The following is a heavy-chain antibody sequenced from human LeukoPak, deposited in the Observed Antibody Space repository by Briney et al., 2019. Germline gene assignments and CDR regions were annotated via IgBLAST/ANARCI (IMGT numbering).Heavy chain of an antibody. CDR3: ARGDGYNYDVDS. CDR2: ISAYDGHT. D-gene: IGHD5-24*01. V-gene: IGHV1-18*04. CDR1: GYTFTGYY. Sequence: ASVKVSCKASGYTFTGYYMHWVRQAPGQGLEWMGYISAYDGHTHYAQRLQGRVTMTTDTSTTTVYMELRSLRSDDTAMYYCARGDGYNYDVDSWGQGTLVTVSS. J-gene: IGHJ4*02.